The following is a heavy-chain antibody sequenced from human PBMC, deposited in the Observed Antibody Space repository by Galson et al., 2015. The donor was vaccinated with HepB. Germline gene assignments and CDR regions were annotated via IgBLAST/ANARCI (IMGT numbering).Heavy chain of an antibody. D-gene: IGHD1-26*01. J-gene: IGHJ4*02. CDR1: GFTVSSKY. V-gene: IGHV3-66*01. CDR2: VYYGGAT. Sequence: SLRLSCAASGFTVSSKYMSWVRQAPGKGLEWVSSVYYGGATDYADSLKGRFTLSRDFFKNTLFLQMNSLRPEDTAMYYCATEGDTNTWYRYWGQGTLVTVSS. CDR3: ATEGDTNTWYRY.